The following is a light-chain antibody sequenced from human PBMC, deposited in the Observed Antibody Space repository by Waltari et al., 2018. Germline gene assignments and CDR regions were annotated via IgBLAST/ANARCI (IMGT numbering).Light chain of an antibody. CDR2: EVV. CDR1: SNDVGRYAL. V-gene: IGLV2-23*02. Sequence: QSALTQPASVSGSPGQSITISCIGTSNDVGRYALFSWYQFHPGKAPKVLIYEVVKRPSGVSNRFSASKSGNTASLTISGLQADDEADYYCCSYAGTTTYVFGGGTKVTVL. J-gene: IGLJ1*01. CDR3: CSYAGTTTYV.